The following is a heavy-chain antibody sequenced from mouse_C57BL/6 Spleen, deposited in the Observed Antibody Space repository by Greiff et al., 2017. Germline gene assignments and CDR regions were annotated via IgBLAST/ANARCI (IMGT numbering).Heavy chain of an antibody. CDR3: ARRDGYYPSCAMDY. Sequence: EVKLVESGGGLVKPGGSLKLSCAASGFTFSDYGMHWVRQAPEKGLEWVAYISSGSSTIYYADTVKGRFTISRDNAKNTLFLQMTSLRSEDTAMYYCARRDGYYPSCAMDYWGQGTSVTVSS. D-gene: IGHD2-3*01. CDR1: GFTFSDYG. V-gene: IGHV5-17*01. J-gene: IGHJ4*01. CDR2: ISSGSSTI.